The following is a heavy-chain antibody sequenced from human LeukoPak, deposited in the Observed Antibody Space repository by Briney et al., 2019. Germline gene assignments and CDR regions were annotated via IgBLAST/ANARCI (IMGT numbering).Heavy chain of an antibody. CDR3: AKSAMAPRYFDY. V-gene: IGHV3-30*18. D-gene: IGHD5-18*01. Sequence: GGSLRLSCAASGFTFSSYGMHWVRQAPGKGLEWVAVISYDGSNKYYADSVKGRFTISRDNSKNTLYLQMNSLRAEDTAVYYCAKSAMAPRYFDYWGQGTLVTVSS. CDR2: ISYDGSNK. J-gene: IGHJ4*02. CDR1: GFTFSSYG.